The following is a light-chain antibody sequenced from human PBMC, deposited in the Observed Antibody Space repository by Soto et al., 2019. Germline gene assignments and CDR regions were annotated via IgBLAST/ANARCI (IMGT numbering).Light chain of an antibody. V-gene: IGLV2-14*01. CDR2: EVS. J-gene: IGLJ2*01. CDR3: SSYTSSSPHVV. Sequence: QSALTQPASVSGSPGQSITISCTGTSSDVGGYNNVSWYQQHPGKAPKLMIYEVSNRPSGVSNRFSGSKSGNTASLTISGLQAEDEADFYCSSYTSSSPHVVFGGGTKLTVL. CDR1: SSDVGGYNN.